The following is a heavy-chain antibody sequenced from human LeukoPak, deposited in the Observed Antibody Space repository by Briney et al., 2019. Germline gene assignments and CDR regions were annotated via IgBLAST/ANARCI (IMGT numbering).Heavy chain of an antibody. D-gene: IGHD3-22*01. CDR1: GFTFSNNA. V-gene: IGHV3-23*01. J-gene: IGHJ4*02. Sequence: GGSLRLSCAASGFTFSNNAMSWVRQAPGKGLEGVSGISGSGGSTFYADSVKGRFTISRDNSKNTLYLQMNSLRAEDTALYYCAKGSSGYLEPFDYWGQGTLVTVSS. CDR2: ISGSGGST. CDR3: AKGSSGYLEPFDY.